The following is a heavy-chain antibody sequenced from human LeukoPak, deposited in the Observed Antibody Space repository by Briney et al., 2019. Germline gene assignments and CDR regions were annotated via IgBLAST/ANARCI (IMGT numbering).Heavy chain of an antibody. CDR1: GYTFTTYA. Sequence: GASVKVSCKTSGYTFTTYAMHWVRQAPGQRLEWMGWLNGVNGNTKYSQRFQGRVTITRDTSASAAYMELSSLTSEDTAVYCCAKGNTYGFDYWGQGTLVTVSS. V-gene: IGHV1-3*01. D-gene: IGHD5-18*01. CDR3: AKGNTYGFDY. CDR2: LNGVNGNT. J-gene: IGHJ4*02.